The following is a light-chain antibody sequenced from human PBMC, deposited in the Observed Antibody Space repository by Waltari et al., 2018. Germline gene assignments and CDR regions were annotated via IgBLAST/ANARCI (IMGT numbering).Light chain of an antibody. CDR1: SSHLGENV. J-gene: IGLJ3*02. V-gene: IGLV1-44*01. CDR2: RND. CDR3: AAWDDRMNGHWV. Sequence: QSVLTQPPSASGTPGQRVTISCSGSSSHLGENVVNWDQQLPGKAPKLLIYRNDGRPPGVPDRFSASKSGTSASLAISGLQSEDEADYYCAAWDDRMNGHWVFGGGTKVTVL.